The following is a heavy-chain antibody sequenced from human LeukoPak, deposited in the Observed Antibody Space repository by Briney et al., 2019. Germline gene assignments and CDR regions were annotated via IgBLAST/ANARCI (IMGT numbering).Heavy chain of an antibody. V-gene: IGHV4-61*02. CDR3: ARDLGDPYSSSWYWYFDL. CDR1: GDSISSGSYY. Sequence: PSETLSLTCTVSGDSISSGSYYWSWIRQPAAKGLEWIGRIYNRGSTNYNPSLKSRVTISVDTSKNQFSLKLRSVTAADTAVYYCARDLGDPYSSSWYWYFDLWGRGTLVTVSS. J-gene: IGHJ2*01. D-gene: IGHD6-13*01. CDR2: IYNRGST.